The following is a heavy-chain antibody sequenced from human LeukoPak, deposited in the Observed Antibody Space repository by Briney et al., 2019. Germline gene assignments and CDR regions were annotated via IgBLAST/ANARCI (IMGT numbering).Heavy chain of an antibody. CDR3: ARDRARGPPYYYYGMDV. D-gene: IGHD3-10*01. J-gene: IGHJ6*02. Sequence: KPSETLSLTCTVSGGSISSGGYYWSWIRQHPGKGLEWIGHIYYSGSTYYNPSLKSRVTISVDTSKNQFSLKLSSVTAADTAVYYCARDRARGPPYYYYGMDVWGQGTTVTVSS. CDR2: IYYSGST. CDR1: GGSISSGGYY. V-gene: IGHV4-31*03.